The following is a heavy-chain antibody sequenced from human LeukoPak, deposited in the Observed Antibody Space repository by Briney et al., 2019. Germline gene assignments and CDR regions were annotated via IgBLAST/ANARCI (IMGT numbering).Heavy chain of an antibody. CDR3: ARVRGAVGYYDFWSGYPPLDFDY. Sequence: SETLSLTCTVSGGSINNYYWSWIRQPPGKGLEWIGYIYYSGSTNYNPSLKSRVTISVDTSKNQFSLKLSSVTAADTAVYYCARVRGAVGYYDFWSGYPPLDFDYWGQGTLVTVSS. J-gene: IGHJ4*02. D-gene: IGHD3-3*01. CDR2: IYYSGST. V-gene: IGHV4-59*01. CDR1: GGSINNYY.